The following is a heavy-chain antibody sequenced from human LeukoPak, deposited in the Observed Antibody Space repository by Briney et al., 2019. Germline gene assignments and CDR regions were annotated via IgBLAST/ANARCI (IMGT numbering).Heavy chain of an antibody. D-gene: IGHD3-9*01. CDR2: ISYDGTDK. Sequence: GALRLSCAASGFTFSGYPMHWVRQAPGKGLEWVAIISYDGTDKHYTDSVKGRFTISRDNSKNTLYLQMNSLSAEDTAIYYCARGHDIPDYWGQGTLVTVSS. CDR1: GFTFSGYP. CDR3: ARGHDIPDY. J-gene: IGHJ4*02. V-gene: IGHV3-30*04.